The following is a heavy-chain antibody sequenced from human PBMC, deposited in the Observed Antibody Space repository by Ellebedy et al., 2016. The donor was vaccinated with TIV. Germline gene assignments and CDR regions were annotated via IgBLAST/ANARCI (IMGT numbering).Heavy chain of an antibody. CDR3: ARYYGGNSIIDY. D-gene: IGHD4-23*01. CDR2: IYYSGST. Sequence: LRLXXTVSGGSISSGDYYWSWIRQPPGKGLEWIGYIYYSGSTYYNPSLKSRVTISVDTSKNQFSLKLSSVTAADTAVYYCARYYGGNSIIDYWGQGTLVTVSS. J-gene: IGHJ4*02. V-gene: IGHV4-30-4*01. CDR1: GGSISSGDYY.